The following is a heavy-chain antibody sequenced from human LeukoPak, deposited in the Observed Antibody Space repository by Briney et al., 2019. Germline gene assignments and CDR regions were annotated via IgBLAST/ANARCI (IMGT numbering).Heavy chain of an antibody. J-gene: IGHJ6*04. D-gene: IGHD2-2*01. CDR1: GFTFSSYG. CDR3: ARDRRYCSSISCPISPLDV. CDR2: INQDGSEK. V-gene: IGHV3-7*01. Sequence: PGGSLRLSCAASGFTFSSYGMHWVRQAPGKGLEWVANINQDGSEKYYVGSVKGRFTISRDNAKNSLSLQMNSLRAEDTAVYYCARDRRYCSSISCPISPLDVWGKGTTVTVSS.